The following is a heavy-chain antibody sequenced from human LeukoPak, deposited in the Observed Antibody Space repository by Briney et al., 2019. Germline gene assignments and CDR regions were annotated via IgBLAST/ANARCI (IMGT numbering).Heavy chain of an antibody. D-gene: IGHD3-10*01. CDR2: IYYSGST. J-gene: IGHJ4*02. Sequence: PSETLSLTCTVSGGSISSYYWSWIRQPPGKGLEWIGYIYYSGSTNYNPSLKSRVTISVDTSKNQFSLKLSSVTAADTAVYYCAREDMVRGPYEDYWGQGTLVTVSS. CDR1: GGSISSYY. CDR3: AREDMVRGPYEDY. V-gene: IGHV4-59*12.